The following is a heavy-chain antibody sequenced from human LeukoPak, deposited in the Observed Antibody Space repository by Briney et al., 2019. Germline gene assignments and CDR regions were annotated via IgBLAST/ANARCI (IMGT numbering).Heavy chain of an antibody. CDR2: ISSSSSTI. CDR3: ARVMSMVRGVIDY. Sequence: GGSLRLSCAASGFTFSSYSMNWVRQAPGKGLEWASYISSSSSTIYYADSVKGRFTISRDNAKNSLYLQMNSLRAEDTAVYYCARVMSMVRGVIDYWGQGTLVTVSS. V-gene: IGHV3-48*01. J-gene: IGHJ4*02. D-gene: IGHD3-10*01. CDR1: GFTFSSYS.